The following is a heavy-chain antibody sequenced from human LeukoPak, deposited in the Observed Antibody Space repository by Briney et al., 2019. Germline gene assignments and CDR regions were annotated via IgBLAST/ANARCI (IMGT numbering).Heavy chain of an antibody. CDR2: INHSGST. Sequence: PSETLSLTCAVYGGSLSGYYWSWIRQPPGKGLEWIGEINHSGSTNYNPSLKSRVTISVDTSKNQFSLKLSSVTAADTAVYYCARSPRKSRMQGPGWSGYYSHFDYWGQGTLVTVSS. J-gene: IGHJ4*02. D-gene: IGHD3-3*01. CDR1: GGSLSGYY. CDR3: ARSPRKSRMQGPGWSGYYSHFDY. V-gene: IGHV4-34*01.